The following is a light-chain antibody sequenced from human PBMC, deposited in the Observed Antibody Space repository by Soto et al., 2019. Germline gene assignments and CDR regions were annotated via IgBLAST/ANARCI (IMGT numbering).Light chain of an antibody. J-gene: IGLJ1*01. CDR1: NRDVGAYDF. V-gene: IGLV2-14*03. CDR3: SSYTTSSTRV. Sequence: PPVSWAPRQAITISPTGTNRDVGAYDFVSWYQQHPDKAPKLMIYEVRNRPSGVSNRFSGSKSVNTATLTISGLQAEDEADYYCSSYTTSSTRVFGTGTKVTVL. CDR2: EVR.